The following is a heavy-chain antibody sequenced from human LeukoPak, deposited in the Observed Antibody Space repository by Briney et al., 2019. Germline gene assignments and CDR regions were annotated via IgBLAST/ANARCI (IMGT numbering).Heavy chain of an antibody. V-gene: IGHV1-8*01. Sequence: ASVKVSCKASGYTFTSYDINWVRQATGQGFEWMGWMNPNSGNTGYAQKFQGRVTMTRNTSISTAYMELSSLRSEDTAVYYCASNYYDSSGYYYVRGVDWGQGTLVTVSS. J-gene: IGHJ4*02. D-gene: IGHD3-22*01. CDR2: MNPNSGNT. CDR3: ASNYYDSSGYYYVRGVD. CDR1: GYTFTSYD.